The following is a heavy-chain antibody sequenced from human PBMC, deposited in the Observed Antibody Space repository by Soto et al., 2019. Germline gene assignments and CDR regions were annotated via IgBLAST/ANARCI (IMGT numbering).Heavy chain of an antibody. Sequence: EVQLVESGGGLVQPGGSLRLSCAASAFTFSSYNMNWVRQAPGKGLEWVSYISSSSSTIYYADCVKGRFTISRDNAKNSLYLQMNSLRAEDTAVYYCARSEQWLVSAFAILGQGTMVTVSS. CDR1: AFTFSSYN. CDR2: ISSSSSTI. V-gene: IGHV3-48*01. D-gene: IGHD6-19*01. CDR3: ARSEQWLVSAFAI. J-gene: IGHJ3*02.